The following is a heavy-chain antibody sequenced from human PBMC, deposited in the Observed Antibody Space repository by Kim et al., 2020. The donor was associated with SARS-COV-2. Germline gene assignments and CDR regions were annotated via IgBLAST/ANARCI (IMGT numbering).Heavy chain of an antibody. J-gene: IGHJ5*01. D-gene: IGHD6-13*01. CDR3: ARVSSGSSSWYWFDA. Sequence: GGSLRLSCAASGFTFSDYYMTWIRQAPGKGLEWLSYISSSGSYIVYAESVKGRFSISRDNAKKSLYLQMNSLRAEDTAAYYCARVSSGSSSWYWFDAWG. V-gene: IGHV3-11*05. CDR2: ISSSGSYI. CDR1: GFTFSDYY.